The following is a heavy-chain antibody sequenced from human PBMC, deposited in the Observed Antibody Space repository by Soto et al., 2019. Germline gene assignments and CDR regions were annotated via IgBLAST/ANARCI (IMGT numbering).Heavy chain of an antibody. CDR3: ARDRDYDFWSGSYYYYGMDV. D-gene: IGHD3-3*01. CDR1: GGSISSGGYY. Sequence: SETLSLTCTVSGGSISSGGYYWSWIRQHPGKGLEWIGYIYYSGSTYYNPALKSRVTISVDTSKNQCSLKLSSVTAADTAVYYCARDRDYDFWSGSYYYYGMDVWGQGTTVTVS. CDR2: IYYSGST. V-gene: IGHV4-31*03. J-gene: IGHJ6*02.